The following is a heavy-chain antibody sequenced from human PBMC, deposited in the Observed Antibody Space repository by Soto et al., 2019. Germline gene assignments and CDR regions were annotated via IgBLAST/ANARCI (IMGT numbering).Heavy chain of an antibody. CDR1: GFTFSSYS. J-gene: IGHJ6*02. Sequence: PGGSLRLSCAASGFTFSSYSIHWVRQAPGRGLEWVSAITRNSDIYYADSVKGRFTISRDNAKNSVSLQMDSLRAEDTAVYYCAREETAWPLAYGSDAWGQGTTVTVSS. D-gene: IGHD2-21*02. CDR3: AREETAWPLAYGSDA. CDR2: ITRNSDI. V-gene: IGHV3-21*01.